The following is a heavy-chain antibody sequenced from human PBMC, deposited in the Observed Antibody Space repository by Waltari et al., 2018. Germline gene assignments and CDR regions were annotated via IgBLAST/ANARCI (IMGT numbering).Heavy chain of an antibody. CDR3: AAAGYYYGSGSQSSFDY. D-gene: IGHD3-10*01. Sequence: QVQLVQSGAEVKKPGSSVKVSCKASGGTFSSYAISWVRQAPGQGLEWMGGIIPIFGTANYAQKFQGRVTITAGESTSTAYMELSSLRSEDTAVYYCAAAGYYYGSGSQSSFDYWGQGTLVTVSS. CDR1: GGTFSSYA. V-gene: IGHV1-69*13. CDR2: IIPIFGTA. J-gene: IGHJ4*02.